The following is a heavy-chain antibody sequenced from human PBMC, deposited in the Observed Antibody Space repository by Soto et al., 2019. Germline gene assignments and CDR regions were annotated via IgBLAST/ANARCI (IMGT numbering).Heavy chain of an antibody. D-gene: IGHD2-15*01. CDR1: GFTFSSYA. J-gene: IGHJ4*02. Sequence: GGSLRLSCAASGFTFSSYAMSWVRQAPGKGLEWVSAISGSGGSTYYADSVKGRFTISRDNSKNTLYLQMNSLRAEDTAVYYCAKVKVVVSATLAPFDYWGQGTLVTVSS. V-gene: IGHV3-23*01. CDR3: AKVKVVVSATLAPFDY. CDR2: ISGSGGST.